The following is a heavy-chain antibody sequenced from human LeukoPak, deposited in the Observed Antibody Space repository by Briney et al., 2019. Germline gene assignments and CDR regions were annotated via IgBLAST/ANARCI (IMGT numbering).Heavy chain of an antibody. CDR2: ISYDGGNT. V-gene: IGHV3-30-3*01. Sequence: ERSLRLSCAASGFTFSSNAIHWVRQAPGKGLEWVAEISYDGGNTYYADSVKGRFTISRDNSKNTLYLQMNSLRAEDTAVYYCAKEGTGIHFDYWGQGTLVTVSS. D-gene: IGHD1-1*01. J-gene: IGHJ4*02. CDR1: GFTFSSNA. CDR3: AKEGTGIHFDY.